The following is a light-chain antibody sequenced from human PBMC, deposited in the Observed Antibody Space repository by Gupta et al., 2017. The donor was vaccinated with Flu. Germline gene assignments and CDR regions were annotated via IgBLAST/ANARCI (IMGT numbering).Light chain of an antibody. CDR2: AAS. CDR1: QGISSY. CDR3: HQLNSYPLHS. V-gene: IGKV1-9*01. Sequence: DIQLTQSPSFLSASVGDRVTITCRASQGISSYLAWYQQKPGKAPKLLIYAASTLQSGVPSRFCGSGSGTEFTLTISSLQPEDFAAYYCHQLNSYPLHSFGQGTKLEI. J-gene: IGKJ2*03.